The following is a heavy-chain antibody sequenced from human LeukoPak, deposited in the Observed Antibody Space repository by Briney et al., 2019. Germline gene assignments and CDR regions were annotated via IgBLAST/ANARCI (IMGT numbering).Heavy chain of an antibody. J-gene: IGHJ4*02. D-gene: IGHD3-3*01. CDR3: ARNYDFWSGYGPFDY. CDR2: IYYSGST. V-gene: IGHV4-59*08. Sequence: SETLSLTCTVSGGSISSYYWSWIRQPPGKGLEWIGYIYYSGSTNYNPSPKSRVTISVDTSKNQFSLKLSSVIAADTAVYYCARNYDFWSGYGPFDYWGQGTLVTVSS. CDR1: GGSISSYY.